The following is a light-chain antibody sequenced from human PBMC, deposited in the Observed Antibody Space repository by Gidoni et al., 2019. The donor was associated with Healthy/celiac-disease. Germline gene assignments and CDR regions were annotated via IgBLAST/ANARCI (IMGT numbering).Light chain of an antibody. CDR2: AAS. J-gene: IGKJ4*01. CDR1: QSISSY. Sequence: DIQMTQSPSSLSASVGDRVTNTCRASQSISSYLNWYQQKPGKAPKLLIYAASSLQSGVPSRFSGSGSGTDFTLTISSLQPEDFATYYCQQSYSARLTFGGGTKVEIK. V-gene: IGKV1-39*01. CDR3: QQSYSARLT.